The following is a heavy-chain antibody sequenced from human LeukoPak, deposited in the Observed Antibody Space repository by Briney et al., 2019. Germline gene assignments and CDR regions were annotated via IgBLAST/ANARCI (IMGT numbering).Heavy chain of an antibody. V-gene: IGHV4-59*01. CDR2: IYYSGST. CDR1: GGSISSYY. D-gene: IGHD6-13*01. Sequence: PSETLSLTCIVSGGSISSYYWSWIRQPPGKGPEWIGNIYYSGSTNYNPSLKSRVTISVDTSKNQFSLKLSSVTAADTAVYYCARDQISSSWSSWYFDLWGRGTLVTVSS. CDR3: ARDQISSSWSSWYFDL. J-gene: IGHJ2*01.